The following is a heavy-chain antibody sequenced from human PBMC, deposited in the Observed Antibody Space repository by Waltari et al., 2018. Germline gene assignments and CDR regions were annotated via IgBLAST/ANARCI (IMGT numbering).Heavy chain of an antibody. J-gene: IGHJ3*02. Sequence: QLQLQESGPGLVKPSETLSLTCTVSGGSISRSSYYWGWLRQPPGKGLVWIGRIYYSGSTYYNPSLKSRVTISVDTSKNQFSLKLSSVTTADTAVYYCARQDYYDSSGLDAFDIWGQGTMVTVSS. CDR3: ARQDYYDSSGLDAFDI. D-gene: IGHD3-22*01. CDR2: IYYSGST. CDR1: GGSISRSSYY. V-gene: IGHV4-39*01.